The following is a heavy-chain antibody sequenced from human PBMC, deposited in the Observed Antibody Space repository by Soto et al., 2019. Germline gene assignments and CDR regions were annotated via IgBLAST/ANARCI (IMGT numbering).Heavy chain of an antibody. J-gene: IGHJ4*02. CDR3: AKCPGMYYYDSSGYYHYDY. D-gene: IGHD3-22*01. V-gene: IGHV3-48*01. CDR2: ISSSSSTI. Sequence: GGSLRLSCAASGFTFSSYSMNWVRQAPGKGLEWVSYISSSSSTIYYADSVKGRFTISRDNAKNSLYLQMNSLRAEDTAVYYCAKCPGMYYYDSSGYYHYDYWGQGTLVTVSS. CDR1: GFTFSSYS.